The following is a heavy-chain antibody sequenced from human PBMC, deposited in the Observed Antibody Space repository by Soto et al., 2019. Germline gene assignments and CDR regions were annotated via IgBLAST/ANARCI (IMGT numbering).Heavy chain of an antibody. CDR3: ARTMVRGVMTLQYDYNMDV. J-gene: IGHJ6*03. Sequence: QVQLVESGGGLVKPGGSLRLSCAASGFTFSDYYMSWIRQAPGKGLEWVSYISSSGSTIYYADSVKGRFTISRDNAKNSLYLQMNSLRAEDTAVYYCARTMVRGVMTLQYDYNMDVWGKGTTVTVSS. V-gene: IGHV3-11*01. CDR2: ISSSGSTI. D-gene: IGHD3-10*01. CDR1: GFTFSDYY.